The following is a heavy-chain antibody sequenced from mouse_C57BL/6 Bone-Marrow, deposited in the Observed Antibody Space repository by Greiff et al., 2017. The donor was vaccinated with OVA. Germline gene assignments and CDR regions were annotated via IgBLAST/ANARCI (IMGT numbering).Heavy chain of an antibody. J-gene: IGHJ1*03. CDR3: ARWGDYYGSSPYWYFDV. Sequence: QVQLQQPGAELVKPGASVKLSCKASGYTFTSYWMQWVKQRPGQGLEWIGEIDPSDGYTNYNQKFKGKATLTVDTSSSTAHMQLSSLTSEDSAVYYCARWGDYYGSSPYWYFDVWGTGTTVTVSS. CDR1: GYTFTSYW. CDR2: IDPSDGYT. V-gene: IGHV1-50*01. D-gene: IGHD1-1*01.